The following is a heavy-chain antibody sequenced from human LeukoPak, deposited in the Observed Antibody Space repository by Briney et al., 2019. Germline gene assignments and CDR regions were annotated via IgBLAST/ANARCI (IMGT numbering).Heavy chain of an antibody. CDR3: ARAYQPLGGLSFPDY. V-gene: IGHV7-4-1*02. J-gene: IGHJ4*02. CDR2: INTNTGNP. Sequence: GASVKVSCKASGYTFTSYAMNWVRQAPGQGLEWMGWINTNTGNPAYAQGFTGRFVFSLDTSVSTAYLQISSLEADYTAVYYCARAYQPLGGLSFPDYWGQGTLVTVSS. CDR1: GYTFTSYA. D-gene: IGHD3-16*02.